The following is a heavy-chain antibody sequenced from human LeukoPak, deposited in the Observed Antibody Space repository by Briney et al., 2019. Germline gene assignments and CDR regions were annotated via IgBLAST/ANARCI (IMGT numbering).Heavy chain of an antibody. CDR3: AKDPVRRGGNSEAHGSAFDY. CDR1: GFIFSSYG. J-gene: IGHJ4*02. D-gene: IGHD4-23*01. CDR2: IWYDGSNK. V-gene: IGHV3-33*06. Sequence: PGGSLRLSCAASGFIFSSYGMHWVRQAPGKGLEWVAVIWYDGSNKYYADSVKGRFTISRDNSKNTLYLQMNSLRAEDTAVYYCAKDPVRRGGNSEAHGSAFDYWGQGTLVTVSS.